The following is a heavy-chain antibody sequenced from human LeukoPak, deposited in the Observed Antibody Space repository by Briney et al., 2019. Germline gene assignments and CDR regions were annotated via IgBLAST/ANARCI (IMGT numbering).Heavy chain of an antibody. CDR2: ISGSGGST. CDR1: GFTFSSYA. CDR3: AKPGGFITGTTFVDY. V-gene: IGHV3-23*01. J-gene: IGHJ4*02. Sequence: PGGSLRLSCAASGFTFSSYAMSWVRQAPGKGLEWVSAISGSGGSTYYADSVKGRFTISRDNSKNTLYLQMDSLRAEDTAVYYCAKPGGFITGTTFVDYWGQGTLVTVSS. D-gene: IGHD1-7*01.